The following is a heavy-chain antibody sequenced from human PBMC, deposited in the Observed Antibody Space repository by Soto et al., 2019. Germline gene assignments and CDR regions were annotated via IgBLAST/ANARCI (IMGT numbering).Heavy chain of an antibody. CDR1: GGSMSSHY. CDR3: ARADPDASVGF. D-gene: IGHD3-16*01. J-gene: IGHJ4*02. Sequence: SETLSLTCTVSGGSMSSHYWTWLRQPPGKGLEWIGYISYSGSSYYNPSLKSRVTISADTSRNQLSLRLTSVIAADTAVYFCARADPDASVGFWGQGTLVTVSS. V-gene: IGHV4-59*11. CDR2: ISYSGSS.